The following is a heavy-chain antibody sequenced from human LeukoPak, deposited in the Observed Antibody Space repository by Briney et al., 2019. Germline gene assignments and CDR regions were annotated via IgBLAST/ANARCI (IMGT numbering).Heavy chain of an antibody. D-gene: IGHD2-2*01. CDR2: INPSGGST. V-gene: IGHV1-46*01. CDR1: GYTFTSYY. J-gene: IGHJ4*02. CDR3: AREYKVVPAAGYFDY. Sequence: ASVKVSCKASGYTFTSYYMHWVRQAPGQGLEWMGIINPSGGSTSYAQKFQGRVTITRDTSTSTVYMELSSLRSEDTAVYYCAREYKVVPAAGYFDYWGQGTLVTVSS.